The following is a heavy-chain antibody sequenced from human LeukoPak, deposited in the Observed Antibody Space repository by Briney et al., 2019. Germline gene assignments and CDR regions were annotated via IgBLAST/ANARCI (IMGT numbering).Heavy chain of an antibody. J-gene: IGHJ4*02. Sequence: ASVKVSLKASGYTFTSNYIHWVRQAPGQGLEWMGMIYPRDGSTSYAQKFQGRVTVTRDTSTSTVHMELSGLRSEDTAVYYCARDQEGFDYWAREPWSPSPQ. CDR3: ARDQEGFDY. CDR1: GYTFTSNY. V-gene: IGHV1-46*01. CDR2: IYPRDGST.